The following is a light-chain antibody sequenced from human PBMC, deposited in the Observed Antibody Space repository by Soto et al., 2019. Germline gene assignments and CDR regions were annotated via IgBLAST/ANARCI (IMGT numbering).Light chain of an antibody. V-gene: IGKV3-20*01. CDR3: QFSRT. CDR1: QSVSSSY. Sequence: EIVLTQSPGTLSLSPGERATLSCRASQSVSSSYLAWYQQKPGQAPRLLIYGASSRATGIPDRFSGSGSGTDFSLTVSRLDPEDFAVYYCQFSRTFGQGTKV. CDR2: GAS. J-gene: IGKJ1*01.